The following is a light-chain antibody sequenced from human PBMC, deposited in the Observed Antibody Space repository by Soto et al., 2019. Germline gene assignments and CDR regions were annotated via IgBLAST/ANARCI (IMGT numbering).Light chain of an antibody. Sequence: QSVLTQPASVSGSPGQSITISCTGTSSDVGGYNYVSWYQQHPGKAPKPMIYEVSNRPSGVSNRFSGSKSGNTASLTISGLQAEDEADYYCSSYTSSSTLAVVFGGGTKVTVL. J-gene: IGLJ2*01. CDR1: SSDVGGYNY. CDR2: EVS. CDR3: SSYTSSSTLAVV. V-gene: IGLV2-14*01.